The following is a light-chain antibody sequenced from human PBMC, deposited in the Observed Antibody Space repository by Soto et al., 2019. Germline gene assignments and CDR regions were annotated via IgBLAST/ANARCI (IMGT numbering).Light chain of an antibody. CDR1: QSVSSSY. V-gene: IGKV3D-20*02. Sequence: EMVLTQSPGTLSLSPGERATLSCRASQSVSSSYLAWYQQKPGQAPRLLIYGASSRATGIPDRFSGSGSGTDFTLTISSLEPEDFAVYYCQQRTSWPTFGGGTKVDIK. CDR2: GAS. J-gene: IGKJ4*01. CDR3: QQRTSWPT.